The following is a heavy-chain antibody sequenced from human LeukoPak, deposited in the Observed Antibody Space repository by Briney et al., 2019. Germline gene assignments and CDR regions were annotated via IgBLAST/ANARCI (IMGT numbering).Heavy chain of an antibody. CDR3: FSRRWLQFWGVVGQDV. J-gene: IGHJ6*02. Sequence: SETLSLTCTVSGGSISSSSYYWGWIRQPPGKGLEWIGSMYYSGSTYYNPSLKSRVTISVDTSKNQFSLKLSSVTAADTAVYYCFSRRWLQFWGVVGQDVWGQGTTVTVSS. D-gene: IGHD5-24*01. CDR2: MYYSGST. CDR1: GGSISSSSYY. V-gene: IGHV4-39*07.